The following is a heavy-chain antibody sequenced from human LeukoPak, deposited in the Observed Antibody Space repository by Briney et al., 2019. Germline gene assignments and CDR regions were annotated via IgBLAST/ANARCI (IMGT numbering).Heavy chain of an antibody. D-gene: IGHD5-18*01. CDR2: ISYDGSNK. J-gene: IGHJ4*02. Sequence: PGGSLRLSCAASGFTFSSYAMHWVRQAPGKGLEWVAVISYDGSNKYYADSVKGRFTISRDNSKNTLYLQMNSLRAEDTAVYYCAIEKVDTAMVQTGDYWGQGILVTVSS. CDR1: GFTFSSYA. V-gene: IGHV3-30-3*01. CDR3: AIEKVDTAMVQTGDY.